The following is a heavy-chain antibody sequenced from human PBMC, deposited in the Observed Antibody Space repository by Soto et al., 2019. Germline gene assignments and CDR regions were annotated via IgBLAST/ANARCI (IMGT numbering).Heavy chain of an antibody. D-gene: IGHD4-17*01. Sequence: SETLSLTCTVSGGSISSYYWSWIRQPPGKGLEWIGYIYYSGSTNYNPSLKSRVTISVDTSKNQFSLKLSSVTAADTAVYYCARDSYGDYVDAFDIWGQGTMVTVSS. CDR1: GGSISSYY. J-gene: IGHJ3*02. CDR2: IYYSGST. V-gene: IGHV4-59*01. CDR3: ARDSYGDYVDAFDI.